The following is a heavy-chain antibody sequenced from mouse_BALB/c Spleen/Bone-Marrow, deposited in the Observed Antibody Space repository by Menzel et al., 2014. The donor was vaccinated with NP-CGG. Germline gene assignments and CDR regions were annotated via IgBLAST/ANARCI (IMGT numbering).Heavy chain of an antibody. D-gene: IGHD3-2*02. J-gene: IGHJ2*01. CDR2: IWDGGST. V-gene: IGHV2-6-4*01. CDR1: GFSLSRYS. Sequence: VKLMESGPGLVAPSQSLSIPCTVSGFSLSRYSVHWVRQPPGKGLEWLGMIWDGGSTDYNSALKSRLSISKDNSKSQVFLKMNSLQTDDTAMYYCARNSGTWGFDYWGQGTTLTVSS. CDR3: ARNSGTWGFDY.